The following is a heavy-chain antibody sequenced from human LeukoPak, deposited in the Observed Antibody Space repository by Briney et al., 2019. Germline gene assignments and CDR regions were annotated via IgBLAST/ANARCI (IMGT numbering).Heavy chain of an antibody. CDR3: AAGELPSLDY. D-gene: IGHD1-26*01. J-gene: IGHJ4*02. CDR2: IYYSGNT. V-gene: IGHV4-39*01. Sequence: PSETLSLTCTVSGDSISTSNSYWGWIRQPPGKGLEWIGSIYYSGNTYYNASLKSRVTISVDTSKNQFSLKLISVTAADTAVYYCAAGELPSLDYWGQGTLVTVSS. CDR1: GDSISTSNSY.